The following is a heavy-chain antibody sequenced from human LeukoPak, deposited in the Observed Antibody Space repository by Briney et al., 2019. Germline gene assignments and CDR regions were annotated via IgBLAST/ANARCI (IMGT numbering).Heavy chain of an antibody. V-gene: IGHV3-15*01. CDR3: ATAGYCSGGNCYGFDH. Sequence: GGSLRLSCAAAGFTFNTAWMNWVRQAPGKGREWVGRMKSKMDGGTINYVAPVKRRFTITRDDSKKEVYLPMNSLKTDDTAVYYCATAGYCSGGNCYGFDHWGQGTLVTVSS. CDR1: GFTFNTAW. D-gene: IGHD2-15*01. J-gene: IGHJ4*02. CDR2: MKSKMDGGTI.